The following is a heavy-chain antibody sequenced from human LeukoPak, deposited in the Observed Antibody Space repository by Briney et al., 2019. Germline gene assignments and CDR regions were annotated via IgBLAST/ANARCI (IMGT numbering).Heavy chain of an antibody. CDR2: ITSNGGST. CDR3: VKVLRLVTTHYDY. CDR1: GFTFSSSG. D-gene: IGHD4-17*01. J-gene: IGHJ4*02. Sequence: GGSLRLSCSASGFTFSSSGMHWVRQAPGKGLEYVSAITSNGGSTYYADSVKGRFTISRDNSKNTLYLQMSSLRPDDTALYYCVKVLRLVTTHYDYWGQGTLVTVSS. V-gene: IGHV3-64D*09.